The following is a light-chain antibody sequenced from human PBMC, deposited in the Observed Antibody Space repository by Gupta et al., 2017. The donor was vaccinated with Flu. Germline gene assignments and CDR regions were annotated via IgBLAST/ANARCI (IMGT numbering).Light chain of an antibody. Sequence: GERATLACRASQSVSSNLAWYQQKPGQAPRLLIYGASTRATGIPARFSGSGSGTEFTLTISSLQSEDFAVYYCQQYNNWPFTFGPGTKVDIK. J-gene: IGKJ3*01. CDR2: GAS. CDR3: QQYNNWPFT. V-gene: IGKV3-15*01. CDR1: QSVSSN.